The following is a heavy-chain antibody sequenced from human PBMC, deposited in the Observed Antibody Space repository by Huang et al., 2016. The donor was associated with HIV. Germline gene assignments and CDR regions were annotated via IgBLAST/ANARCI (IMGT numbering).Heavy chain of an antibody. Sequence: EVQLVQSGAEVKKPGESLKISCRVSGYSFSSYWIVWVRQMPGRGLEWRGVIYPADADIKYSPSFKDQVIISVDKSFDIAYLQWRGLRASDTATYYCARQHTGYHIFDLWGQGTTVTVSS. V-gene: IGHV5-51*01. CDR2: IYPADADI. D-gene: IGHD3-9*01. CDR3: ARQHTGYHIFDL. CDR1: GYSFSSYW. J-gene: IGHJ6*02.